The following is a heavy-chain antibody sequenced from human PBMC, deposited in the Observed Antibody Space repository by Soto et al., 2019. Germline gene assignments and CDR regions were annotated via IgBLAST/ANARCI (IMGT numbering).Heavy chain of an antibody. V-gene: IGHV4-59*01. J-gene: IGHJ4*02. D-gene: IGHD2-8*01. CDR1: GGSISIYF. CDR3: ARGFPYCTSGTCHPLVDY. CDR2: IFDSGSS. Sequence: SETLSLTCTVSGGSISIYFCGLIRQPPGKGLEWIGYIFDSGSSNYHPSLQSRVTISVDTSRNQFSLQMTSVTAAETAVYYCARGFPYCTSGTCHPLVDYWGQGTLVTVSS.